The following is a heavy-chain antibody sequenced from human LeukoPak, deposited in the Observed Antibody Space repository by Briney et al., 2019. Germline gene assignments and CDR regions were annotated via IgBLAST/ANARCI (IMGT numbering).Heavy chain of an antibody. CDR3: ARRAGAYSHPYDY. V-gene: IGHV3-53*01. D-gene: IGHD4/OR15-4a*01. Sequence: GGSLRLSCTVSGFTVSSNSLSWVRQAPGKGLEWVSFIYSDNTHYSDSVKGRFTISRDNSKNTQYLQMNSLRAEDTAVYYCARRAGAYSHPYDYWGQGTLVTVA. J-gene: IGHJ4*02. CDR1: GFTVSSNS. CDR2: IYSDNT.